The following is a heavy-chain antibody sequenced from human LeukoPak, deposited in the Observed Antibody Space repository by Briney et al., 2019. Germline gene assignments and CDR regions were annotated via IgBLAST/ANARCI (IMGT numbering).Heavy chain of an antibody. V-gene: IGHV1-2*02. CDR1: GYTFTGYY. CDR3: ARDLVYYGSGAVDY. Sequence: ASVKVSCKASGYTFTGYYMHWVRQAPGQGLEWMGWINPNSGGTNYAQKFQGRVTMTRDTSISTAYMELSRLRSDDTAVYYYARDLVYYGSGAVDYWGQGTLVTVSS. J-gene: IGHJ4*02. D-gene: IGHD3-10*01. CDR2: INPNSGGT.